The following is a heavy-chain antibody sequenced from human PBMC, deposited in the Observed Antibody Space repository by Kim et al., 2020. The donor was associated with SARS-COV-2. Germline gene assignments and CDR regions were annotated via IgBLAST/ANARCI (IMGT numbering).Heavy chain of an antibody. CDR1: GFTFSNYG. D-gene: IGHD2-15*01. CDR2: ISYDGSNK. CDR3: AKSKGGSVVTAPDYYFD. Sequence: GGSLRLSCAASGFTFSNYGMHWVRQAPGKGLEWVAVISYDGSNKYYADSVKGRFTISRDNSKNTVYLQMNSLRGEDTAVHYCAKSKGGSVVTAPDYYFD. V-gene: IGHV3-30*18. J-gene: IGHJ4*01.